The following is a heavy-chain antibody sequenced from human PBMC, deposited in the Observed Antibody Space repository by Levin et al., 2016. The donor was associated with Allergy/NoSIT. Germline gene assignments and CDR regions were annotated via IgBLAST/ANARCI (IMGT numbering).Heavy chain of an antibody. D-gene: IGHD3-22*01. CDR3: ARDHITYYYDNNFDI. V-gene: IGHV1-18*01. CDR2: VSAYNGNT. J-gene: IGHJ4*02. Sequence: WVRQAPGQGLEWMGWVSAYNGNTNYAQKFQGRVTMTTDTSTNTVYLELRGLRPDDTAVYYCARDHITYYYDNNFDIWGQGTLVTVSS.